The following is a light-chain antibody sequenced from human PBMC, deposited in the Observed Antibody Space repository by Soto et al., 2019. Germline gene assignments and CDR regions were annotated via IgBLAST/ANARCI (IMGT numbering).Light chain of an antibody. CDR1: SSDIGAYDY. J-gene: IGLJ1*01. CDR3: SSHAASSAFYV. V-gene: IGLV2-14*01. CDR2: EVT. Sequence: QSALTQPASVSGSPGQSITISCSGTSSDIGAYDYVFWYQQYPGRVPKLLIHEVTNRPSGVSDRFPGSKSGNTASLTISGLQTEDEAKYYCSSHAASSAFYVFGTGTKVTVL.